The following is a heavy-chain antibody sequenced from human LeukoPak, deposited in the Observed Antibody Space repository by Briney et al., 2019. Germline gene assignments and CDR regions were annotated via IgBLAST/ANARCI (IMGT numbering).Heavy chain of an antibody. CDR3: AKGSYHDSGAFDI. CDR2: IRYDGSNK. Sequence: GGSLRLSCAASGFTFSSYGMHWVRQAPGKGLEWVAFIRYDGSNKYYADSVKGRFTISRDNSKNTLYLQMNSLRAEDTAVYYCAKGSYHDSGAFDIWGQGTMVTVSS. V-gene: IGHV3-30*02. CDR1: GFTFSSYG. D-gene: IGHD3-22*01. J-gene: IGHJ3*02.